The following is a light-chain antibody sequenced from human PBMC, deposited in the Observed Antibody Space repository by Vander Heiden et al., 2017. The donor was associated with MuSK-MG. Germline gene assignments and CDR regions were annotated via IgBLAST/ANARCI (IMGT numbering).Light chain of an antibody. V-gene: IGLV2-14*01. CDR3: SSYTSSSTLEVV. J-gene: IGLJ2*01. Sequence: QSALTQPASVSGSPGQSITISCTGTSSDVGGYNYVSWYQQHPGKAPKLMIYDVSNRPSGVSNRFSGSTSGNTASLTISGLQAEDEADYYCSSYTSSSTLEVVFGGGTKLTVL. CDR1: SSDVGGYNY. CDR2: DVS.